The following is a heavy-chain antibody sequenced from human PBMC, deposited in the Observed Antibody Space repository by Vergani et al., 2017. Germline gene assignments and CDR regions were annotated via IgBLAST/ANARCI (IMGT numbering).Heavy chain of an antibody. CDR1: GFTFSSYG. D-gene: IGHD1-26*01. J-gene: IGHJ4*02. CDR3: ARDLRSIVGALDLGY. Sequence: QVQLVESGGGVVQPGRSLRLSCAASGFTFSSYGMHWVRQAPGKGLEWVAVIWYDGSNKYYAASVKGRFTISRDNSKNTLYLQMNSLRAEDTAVYYCARDLRSIVGALDLGYWGQGTLVTVSS. V-gene: IGHV3-33*01. CDR2: IWYDGSNK.